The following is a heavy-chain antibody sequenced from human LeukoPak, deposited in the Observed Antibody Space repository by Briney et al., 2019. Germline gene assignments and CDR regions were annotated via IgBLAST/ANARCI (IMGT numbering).Heavy chain of an antibody. CDR1: GYSISSGYY. V-gene: IGHV4-38-2*01. CDR2: IYHSGST. CDR3: ARWGCSSTSCYRGPFYYYYYYMDV. J-gene: IGHJ6*03. D-gene: IGHD2-2*01. Sequence: SETLSLTCAVSGYSISSGYYWGWIRQPPGQGLEWIGSIYHSGSTYYNPSLKSRVTISVDTSKNQFSLKLSSVTAADTAVYYCARWGCSSTSCYRGPFYYYYYYMDVWGKGTTVTVSS.